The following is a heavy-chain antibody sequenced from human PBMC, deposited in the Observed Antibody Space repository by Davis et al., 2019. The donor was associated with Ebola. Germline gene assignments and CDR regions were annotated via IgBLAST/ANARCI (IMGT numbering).Heavy chain of an antibody. CDR3: AKVLQATNILATTYYYALDV. V-gene: IGHV3-23*01. J-gene: IGHJ6*02. D-gene: IGHD5-12*01. Sequence: GGSLRLSCAASGFTFSSYAMTWVRQAPGKGLEWVSGITGSDGSTYCADSVKGRFTISRDNSKNTLYLQMNSLRAEDTAVYYCAKVLQATNILATTYYYALDVWGQGTTVTVS. CDR1: GFTFSSYA. CDR2: ITGSDGST.